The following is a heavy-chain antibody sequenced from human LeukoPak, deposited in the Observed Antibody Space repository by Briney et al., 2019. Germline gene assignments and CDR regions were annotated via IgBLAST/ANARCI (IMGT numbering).Heavy chain of an antibody. V-gene: IGHV3-21*01. J-gene: IGHJ3*02. D-gene: IGHD3-16*02. CDR2: ISSSSSYI. CDR1: GFTFSSYS. CDR3: ARAGIVKAFDI. Sequence: PGRSLRLSCAASGFTFSSYSMNWVRQAPGKGLEWVSSISSSSSYIYYADSVKGRFTISRDNAKNSLYLQMNSLRAEDTAVYYCARAGIVKAFDIWGQGTMVSVSS.